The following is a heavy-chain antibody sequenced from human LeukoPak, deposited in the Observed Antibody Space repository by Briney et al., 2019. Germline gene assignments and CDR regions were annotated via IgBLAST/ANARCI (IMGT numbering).Heavy chain of an antibody. D-gene: IGHD3-16*01. V-gene: IGHV3-11*01. Sequence: GGSLRLSCAPSGFTFSGFYFSWIRQPPGKGLEWVSYISSSGNTIHYADSVRGRFTISRDNAKNSLYLQMNSLRAEDTAVYYCATLGGDPDFRGQGTLVTVSS. J-gene: IGHJ4*02. CDR3: ATLGGDPDF. CDR2: ISSSGNTI. CDR1: GFTFSGFY.